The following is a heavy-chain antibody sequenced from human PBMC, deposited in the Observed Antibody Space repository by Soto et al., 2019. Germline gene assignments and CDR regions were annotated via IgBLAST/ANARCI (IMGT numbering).Heavy chain of an antibody. CDR2: INPNSGGT. V-gene: IGHV1-2*02. CDR3: ARDPGYSGYEDY. D-gene: IGHD5-12*01. J-gene: IGHJ4*02. CDR1: GYTFTGYY. Sequence: ASVKVSCKASGYTFTGYYMHWVRQAPGQGLEWMGWINPNSGGTNYAQKFQGRVTMTRDTSISTAYMELSRLRSDDTAVYYCARDPGYSGYEDYWGQGTLVTVSS.